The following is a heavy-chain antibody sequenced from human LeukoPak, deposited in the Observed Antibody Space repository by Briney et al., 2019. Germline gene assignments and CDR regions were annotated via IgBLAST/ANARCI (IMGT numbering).Heavy chain of an antibody. CDR1: GYSVSSGYY. Sequence: SETLSLTCIVSGYSVSSGYYWGWSRWSPGKGLEWLAAVSNSGTTYYSPSLKGRVTISLDTFKNEFSLRLTSVTAADTGVYYCARAPGSGWSDWGQGARVTVSS. D-gene: IGHD6-19*01. CDR3: ARAPGSGWSD. J-gene: IGHJ4*02. CDR2: VSNSGTT. V-gene: IGHV4-38-2*02.